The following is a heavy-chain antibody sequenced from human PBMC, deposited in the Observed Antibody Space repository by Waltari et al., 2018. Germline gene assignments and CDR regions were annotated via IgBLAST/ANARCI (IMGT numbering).Heavy chain of an antibody. CDR3: ARQGRNIVLMVYADWFDP. D-gene: IGHD2-8*01. Sequence: QVQLQESGPGLVKPSETLSLTCAVSGYSISSGYYWGWFRQPPGTGLEWIGSIYHSGSTYYNPSLKSRVTISVDTSKNQFSLKLSSVTAADTAVYYCARQGRNIVLMVYADWFDPWGQGTLVTVSS. CDR1: GYSISSGYY. V-gene: IGHV4-38-2*01. J-gene: IGHJ5*02. CDR2: IYHSGST.